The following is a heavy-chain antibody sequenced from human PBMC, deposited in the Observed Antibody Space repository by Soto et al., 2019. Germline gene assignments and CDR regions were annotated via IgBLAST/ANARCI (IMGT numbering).Heavy chain of an antibody. CDR3: AIFGVVISDDY. CDR2: INHSGST. Sequence: SETLSLTCAVYGGSFSGYYWSWIRQPPGKGLEWIGEINHSGSTNYNPSLKSRVTISVDTSKNQFSLKLSSVTAADTAVYYCAIFGVVISDDYWGQGTLVTVS. D-gene: IGHD3-3*01. V-gene: IGHV4-34*01. CDR1: GGSFSGYY. J-gene: IGHJ4*02.